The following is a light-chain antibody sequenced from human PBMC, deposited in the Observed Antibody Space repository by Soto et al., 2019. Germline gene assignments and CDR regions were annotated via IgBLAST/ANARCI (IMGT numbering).Light chain of an antibody. J-gene: IGKJ4*01. CDR2: AAS. V-gene: IGKV1-9*01. Sequence: DIPLTQSPSFLSSSVGDIVTISCRASQGISINLAWYQQKPGKAPKLLIYAASTFESGAPSRFSGSGSGTEFTLTISSLQPEDFATYYCQQLNIYPLTCGGGTKVEIK. CDR1: QGISIN. CDR3: QQLNIYPLT.